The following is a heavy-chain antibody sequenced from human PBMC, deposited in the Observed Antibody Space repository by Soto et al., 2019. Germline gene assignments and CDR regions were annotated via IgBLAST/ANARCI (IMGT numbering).Heavy chain of an antibody. CDR2: IWYDGSNK. J-gene: IGHJ6*02. Sequence: QMQLVEPGGGVVQPGKSLRLSCAASGFTISNYGMHWIRQAPGKGLEWVAVIWYDGSNKYYVDSVKGRFTISRDNSKNTIYLQIKRLRAEDTDVYDCASDLYSDSWSLVDYYYYGLDVWGQGTTVTVSS. CDR1: GFTISNYG. D-gene: IGHD6-13*01. V-gene: IGHV3-33*01. CDR3: ASDLYSDSWSLVDYYYYGLDV.